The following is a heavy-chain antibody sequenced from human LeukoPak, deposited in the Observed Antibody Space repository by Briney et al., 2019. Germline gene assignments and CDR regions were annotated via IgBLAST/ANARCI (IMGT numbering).Heavy chain of an antibody. Sequence: GGSLRLSCAASGFTFSSYGMHWVRQAPGKGLEWVAVISYDGSNKYYADSVKGRFTIPRDNSTNTLYLQMNSLRAEDTAVYYCASSLWFGELLFDIGYWGQGTLVTVSS. D-gene: IGHD3-10*01. CDR3: ASSLWFGELLFDIGY. V-gene: IGHV3-30*03. CDR2: ISYDGSNK. J-gene: IGHJ4*02. CDR1: GFTFSSYG.